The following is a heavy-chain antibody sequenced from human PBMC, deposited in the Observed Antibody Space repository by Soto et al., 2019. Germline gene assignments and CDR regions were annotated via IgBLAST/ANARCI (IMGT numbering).Heavy chain of an antibody. CDR3: AKEGQLWSLYYYYGMDV. CDR2: ISYDGSNK. V-gene: IGHV3-30*18. Sequence: QVQLVESGGGVVQPGRSLRLSCAASGFTFSSYGMHWVRQAPGKGLEWVAVISYDGSNKYYADSVKGRFTISRDNSKNTLYLQMNSRRAEDTAVYYCAKEGQLWSLYYYYGMDVWGQGTTVTVSS. D-gene: IGHD5-18*01. J-gene: IGHJ6*02. CDR1: GFTFSSYG.